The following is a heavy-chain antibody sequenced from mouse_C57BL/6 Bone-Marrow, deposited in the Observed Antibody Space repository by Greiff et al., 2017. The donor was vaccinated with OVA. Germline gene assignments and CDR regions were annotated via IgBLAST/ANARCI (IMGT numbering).Heavy chain of an antibody. CDR2: IHPNSGST. J-gene: IGHJ4*01. CDR3: ARRYSNYEDYAMDD. D-gene: IGHD2-5*01. Sequence: QVQLQQPGAELVKPGASVKLSCKASGYTFTSYWMHWVKQRPGQGLEWIGMIHPNSGSTNYNEKFKSKATLTVDKSSSTAYMQLSSLTSEDSAVYYCARRYSNYEDYAMDDWGQGTSVTVSS. CDR1: GYTFTSYW. V-gene: IGHV1-64*01.